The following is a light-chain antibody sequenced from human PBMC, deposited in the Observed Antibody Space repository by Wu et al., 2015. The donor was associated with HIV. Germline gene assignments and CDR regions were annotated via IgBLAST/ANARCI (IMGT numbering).Light chain of an antibody. Sequence: DLQMTQSPSSLSASVGDRVTITCRASQSIFTYINWYQQKAGKAPKLLIFGASSLQSGVSSRFSGSGSGTDFTLTISSLEPDDLATYYCQQSYTTPRTFGHG. V-gene: IGKV1-39*01. CDR3: QQSYTTPRT. CDR1: QSIFTY. CDR2: GAS. J-gene: IGKJ1*01.